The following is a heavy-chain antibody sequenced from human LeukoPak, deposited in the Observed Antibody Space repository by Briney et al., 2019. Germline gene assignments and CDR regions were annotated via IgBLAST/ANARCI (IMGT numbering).Heavy chain of an antibody. CDR3: ARGLSRTPPGGY. J-gene: IGHJ4*02. D-gene: IGHD2-2*01. V-gene: IGHV4-34*01. CDR1: RGSFSGYY. CDR2: INHSGST. Sequence: SETLSLTCAVYRGSFSGYYWSWIRQPPGKGLEWIGEINHSGSTNYNPSLKSRVTISVDTSKNQFSLKLSSVTAADTVVYYCARGLSRTPPGGYWGQGTLVTVSS.